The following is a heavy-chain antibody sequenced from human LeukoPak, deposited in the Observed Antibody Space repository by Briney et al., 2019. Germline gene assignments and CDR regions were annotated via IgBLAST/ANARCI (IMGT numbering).Heavy chain of an antibody. CDR3: AKDRGPAMVRGVTRSKSDY. D-gene: IGHD3-10*01. Sequence: GGSLRLSCAASGFSFSSYAMSWVRQAPGKGLEWVSAISGSGGSTYYADSVKGRFTISRDNSKNTLYLQMNSLRAEDTAVYYCAKDRGPAMVRGVTRSKSDYWGQGTLVTVSS. J-gene: IGHJ4*02. V-gene: IGHV3-23*01. CDR2: ISGSGGST. CDR1: GFSFSSYA.